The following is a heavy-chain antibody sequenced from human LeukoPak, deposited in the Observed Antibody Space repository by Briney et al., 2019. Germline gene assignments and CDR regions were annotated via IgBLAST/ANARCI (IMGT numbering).Heavy chain of an antibody. Sequence: GASVKVSCKASGGTFSSYAISWVRQAPGQGLEWMGRIVPIFGIANYAQKFQGRVTITADKSTSTAYMELSSLRSEDTAVYYCARGTFYDSSGNYSDYWGQGTLVTVSS. J-gene: IGHJ4*02. D-gene: IGHD3-22*01. CDR1: GGTFSSYA. CDR2: IVPIFGIA. V-gene: IGHV1-69*04. CDR3: ARGTFYDSSGNYSDY.